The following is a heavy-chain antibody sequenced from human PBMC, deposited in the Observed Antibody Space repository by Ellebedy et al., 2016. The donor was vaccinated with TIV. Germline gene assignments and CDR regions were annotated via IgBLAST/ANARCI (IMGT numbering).Heavy chain of an antibody. V-gene: IGHV3-23*01. CDR2: INEHGRDT. D-gene: IGHD1-26*01. CDR1: GFAFSSYP. J-gene: IGHJ4*02. CDR3: TKWEMRLNYFTD. Sequence: PGGSLRLSCAASGFAFSSYPMSWVRQAPGKGLEWVSGINEHGRDTFHADSVKGRFTISRDNARNTVHLQLNGLRAEDTAVYYSTKWEMRLNYFTDWGRGALVTVSS.